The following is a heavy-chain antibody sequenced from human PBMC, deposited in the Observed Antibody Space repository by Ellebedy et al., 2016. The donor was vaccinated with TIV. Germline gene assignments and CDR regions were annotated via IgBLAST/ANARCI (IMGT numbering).Heavy chain of an antibody. Sequence: AASVTVSCKASGYSFTNYGIVWVRQAPGQGLEWMGWISGSSGNTRYSKKLQGRVTMTTDTSASTAYLSLRSLRSDDTAVYYCARGGSAAASGTVDYWGQGTLVTVSS. D-gene: IGHD3-10*01. CDR3: ARGGSAAASGTVDY. CDR1: GYSFTNYG. V-gene: IGHV1-18*01. J-gene: IGHJ4*02. CDR2: ISGSSGNT.